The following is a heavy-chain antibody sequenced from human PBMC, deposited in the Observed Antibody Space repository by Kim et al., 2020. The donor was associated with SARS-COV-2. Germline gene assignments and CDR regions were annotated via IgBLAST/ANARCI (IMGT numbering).Heavy chain of an antibody. CDR3: ARVSVLEVVPAAHYYYYGIDV. J-gene: IGHJ6*02. CDR2: INSDGSST. CDR1: GFTFSSYW. D-gene: IGHD2-2*01. V-gene: IGHV3-74*01. Sequence: GGSLRLSCAASGFTFSSYWMHWVRQAPGKGLVWVSRINSDGSSTSYADSVKGRFTISRDNAKNTLYLQMNSLRAEDTAVYYCARVSVLEVVPAAHYYYYGIDVWGQGTTVTVSS.